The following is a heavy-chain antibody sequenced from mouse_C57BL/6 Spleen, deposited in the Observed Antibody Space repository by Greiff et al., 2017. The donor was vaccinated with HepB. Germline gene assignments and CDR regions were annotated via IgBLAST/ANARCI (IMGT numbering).Heavy chain of an antibody. D-gene: IGHD4-1*01. CDR2: INPYNGGT. CDR3: ARGWDEDFDY. J-gene: IGHJ2*01. CDR1: GYTFTDYY. V-gene: IGHV1-19*01. Sequence: EVQLQQSGPVLVKPGASVKMSCKASGYTFTDYYMNWVKQSHGKSLEWIGVINPYNGGTSYNQKFKGKATLTVDKSSSTAYMELNSLTSEDSAVYYCARGWDEDFDYWGQGTTLTVSS.